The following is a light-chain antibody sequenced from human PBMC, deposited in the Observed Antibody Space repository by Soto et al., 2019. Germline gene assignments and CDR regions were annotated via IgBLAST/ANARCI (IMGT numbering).Light chain of an antibody. V-gene: IGKV3-20*01. J-gene: IGKJ1*01. CDR1: QSVSSSY. CDR3: QQYGSSPRT. CDR2: GAS. Sequence: VMTQSPVTLSVSPGERATLSCRASQSVSSSYLAWYQQKPGQAPRLLIYGASSRATGIPDRFSGSGSGTDFTLTISRLEPEDFAVYYCQQYGSSPRTLGQGTKVDIK.